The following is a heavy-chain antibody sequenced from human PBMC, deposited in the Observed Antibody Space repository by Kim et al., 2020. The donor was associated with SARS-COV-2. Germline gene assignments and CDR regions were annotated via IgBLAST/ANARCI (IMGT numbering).Heavy chain of an antibody. CDR1: GFNFSSYW. Sequence: GGSLRLSCAASGFNFSSYWMHWVRQAPGKGLVWVSRINSDGSSTSYADSVKGRFTISRDNAKHTLYLQMNSLRAEDTAVYYCAREWRYDFWRGYYANYYYMDVWGKGTTVTVSS. J-gene: IGHJ6*03. CDR2: INSDGSST. D-gene: IGHD3-3*01. V-gene: IGHV3-74*01. CDR3: AREWRYDFWRGYYANYYYMDV.